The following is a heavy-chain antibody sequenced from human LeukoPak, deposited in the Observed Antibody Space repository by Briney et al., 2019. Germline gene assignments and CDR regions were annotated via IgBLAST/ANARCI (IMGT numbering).Heavy chain of an antibody. CDR1: GGTFSTFG. Sequence: SVKVSCKASGGTFSTFGISWVRQAPGQGLEWMGGIIPIFVTTTFAQKFQDRVTITADESTTTAYMELSSLRSEDTAVYFCARDLHRGGYQGGAFDIWGQGTLVTVSS. D-gene: IGHD5-12*01. V-gene: IGHV1-69*01. CDR3: ARDLHRGGYQGGAFDI. CDR2: IIPIFVTT. J-gene: IGHJ3*02.